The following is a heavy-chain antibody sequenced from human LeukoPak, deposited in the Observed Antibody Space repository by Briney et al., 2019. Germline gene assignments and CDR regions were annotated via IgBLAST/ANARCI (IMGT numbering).Heavy chain of an antibody. CDR3: ARALRGYCSGGSCSYYYGMDV. CDR1: GGSIYNHY. Sequence: PSETLSLTCTVSGGSIYNHYWSWIRQPPGKGLEWIGEINHSGSTNYNPSLKSRVTISVDTSKNQFSLKLSSVTAADTAVYYCARALRGYCSGGSCSYYYGMDVWGQGTTVTVSS. J-gene: IGHJ6*02. CDR2: INHSGST. D-gene: IGHD2-15*01. V-gene: IGHV4-34*01.